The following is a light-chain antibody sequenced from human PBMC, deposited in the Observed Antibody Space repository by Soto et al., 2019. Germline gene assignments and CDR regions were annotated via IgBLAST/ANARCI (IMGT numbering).Light chain of an antibody. CDR3: QQSYSGPLT. V-gene: IGKV1-39*01. CDR2: AAS. J-gene: IGKJ4*01. CDR1: QSISSY. Sequence: DIQMTQSPSSLSASLGDRVTITCRASQSISSYLNWYQHKPGKAPKVLIYAASSLQSGVPSRFSGIGSGTDFTLSISSLQPEDFATYYCQQSYSGPLTFGGGTKVDI.